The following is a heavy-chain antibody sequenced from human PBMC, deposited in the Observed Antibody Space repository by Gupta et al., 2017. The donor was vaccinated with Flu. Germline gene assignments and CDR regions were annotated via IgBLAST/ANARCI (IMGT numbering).Heavy chain of an antibody. CDR1: GLNFRVST. CDR2: IRNLAYGGTT. CDR3: ALLPTVVILEGDLFDA. V-gene: IGHV3-49*04. D-gene: IGHD2-15*01. Sequence: EVQLVESGGGLVQPGRSLRLSCTTSGLNFRVSTLCWVRQAPGKGLEWVGFIRNLAYGGTTEYAASVRGRFTISRDDSKRTGYLQMNSLKAEDTGVYYCALLPTVVILEGDLFDAWGQGTLVTVSA. J-gene: IGHJ3*01.